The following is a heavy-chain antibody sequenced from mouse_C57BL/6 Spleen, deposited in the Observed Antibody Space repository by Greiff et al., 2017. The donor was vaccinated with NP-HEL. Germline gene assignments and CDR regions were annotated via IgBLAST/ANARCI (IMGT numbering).Heavy chain of an antibody. CDR1: GYTFTSYW. Sequence: QVQLQQPGTELVKPGASVKLSCKASGYTFTSYWMHWVKQRPGQGLEWIGNINPSNGGTNYNEKFKSKATLTVDKSSSTAYMQLSSLTSEDSAVYYCAREGIRMEWNWYFDVWGTGTTVTVSS. CDR3: AREGIRMEWNWYFDV. V-gene: IGHV1-53*01. CDR2: INPSNGGT. D-gene: IGHD1-1*01. J-gene: IGHJ1*03.